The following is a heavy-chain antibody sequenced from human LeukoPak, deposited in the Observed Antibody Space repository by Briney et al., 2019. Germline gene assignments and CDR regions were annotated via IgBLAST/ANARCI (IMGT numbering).Heavy chain of an antibody. CDR1: RFTFSSYA. V-gene: IGHV3-21*05. D-gene: IGHD2-21*01. Sequence: PGGSLRLSCAASRFTFSSYAMSWVRQAPGKGPEWLSDISSSGDYTDYADSVKGRFTISRDSTKNSLYLQMTSLRAEDTAVYYCARAAVTLELLSEHYYFDYWGQGVLVTVSS. CDR3: ARAAVTLELLSEHYYFDY. J-gene: IGHJ4*02. CDR2: ISSSGDYT.